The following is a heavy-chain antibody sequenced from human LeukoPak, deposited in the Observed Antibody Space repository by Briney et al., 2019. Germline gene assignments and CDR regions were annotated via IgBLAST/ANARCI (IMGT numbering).Heavy chain of an antibody. CDR3: ARDYGDYFDY. V-gene: IGHV4-59*01. J-gene: IGHJ4*02. CDR2: IYYSGST. Sequence: PSETLSLTCTVSGDSISSYYWSWIRQPPGKGLEWIGYIYYSGSTNYNPSLKSRVTISLDTSQNQFSLKLSSVTAADTAVYFCARDYGDYFDYWGQGTLVTVSS. D-gene: IGHD4-17*01. CDR1: GDSISSYY.